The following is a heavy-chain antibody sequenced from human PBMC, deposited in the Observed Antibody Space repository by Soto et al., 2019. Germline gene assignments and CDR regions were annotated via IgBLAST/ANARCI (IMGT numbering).Heavy chain of an antibody. D-gene: IGHD2-2*01. CDR2: INYRGTT. J-gene: IGHJ4*02. V-gene: IGHV4-31*03. Sequence: QVQLQESGPGLVRPSQTLSLTCTVSGGSITNGDYYWNWIRQHPGKGLEWIGYINYRGTTFYNPSLKSRVFISVETSKNQFSLNLSSVTAADTAVYFCARVAPGEAPYWGQGTLVTVSS. CDR1: GGSITNGDYY. CDR3: ARVAPGEAPY.